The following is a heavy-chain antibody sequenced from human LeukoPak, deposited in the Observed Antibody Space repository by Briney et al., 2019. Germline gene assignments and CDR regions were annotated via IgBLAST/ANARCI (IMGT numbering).Heavy chain of an antibody. V-gene: IGHV4-31*03. Sequence: SETLPLTCTVSGVSISSGGYYWSWIRQHPGKGLEWIGYIYYSGSTYYNPSLKSRVTISVDTSKNQFSLKLSSVTAADTAVYYCARDQGSGSYGPPNWFDPWGQGTLVTVSS. D-gene: IGHD3-10*01. J-gene: IGHJ5*02. CDR2: IYYSGST. CDR1: GVSISSGGYY. CDR3: ARDQGSGSYGPPNWFDP.